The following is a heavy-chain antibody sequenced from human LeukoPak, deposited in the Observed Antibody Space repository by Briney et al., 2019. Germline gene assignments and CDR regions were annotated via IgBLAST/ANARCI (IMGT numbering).Heavy chain of an antibody. Sequence: PGGSLRLSCTASGFTFSSYDMSWVRQVPGKGLEWVSGISGSGGSTYHADSVKGRFTISRDNAKNSLYLQMNSLRAEDTAVYYCAREKIVVVVAATIWDYWGQGTLVTVSS. CDR2: ISGSGGST. CDR1: GFTFSSYD. D-gene: IGHD2-15*01. CDR3: AREKIVVVVAATIWDY. V-gene: IGHV3-23*01. J-gene: IGHJ4*02.